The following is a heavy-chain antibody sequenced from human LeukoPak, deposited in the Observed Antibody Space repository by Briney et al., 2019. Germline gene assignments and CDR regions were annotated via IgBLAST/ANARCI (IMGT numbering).Heavy chain of an antibody. J-gene: IGHJ6*03. CDR2: IYYSGST. CDR3: ARADSYGFYYMDV. D-gene: IGHD5-18*01. V-gene: IGHV4-59*01. CDR1: GGSISRYY. Sequence: PSETLSLTCTVSGGSISRYYWSWIRQPPGKGLEWIGYIYYSGSTYYNPSLKSRVTISVDTSKIQFSLKLSSVTAADTAVYYCARADSYGFYYMDVWGKGTTVTISS.